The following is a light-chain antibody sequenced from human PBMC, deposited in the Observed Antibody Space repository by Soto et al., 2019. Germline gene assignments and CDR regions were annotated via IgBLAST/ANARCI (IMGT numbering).Light chain of an antibody. CDR2: GAS. CDR1: QSIDTY. V-gene: IGKV3-15*01. Sequence: EIVLTQSPATLSVSPGERATLYCRASQSIDTYLAWYQQKPGQAPRPLIYGASNRATGIPARFSGSGSGTEFTLSISSLQSEDFAVYYCQQYDHWPRGTFGQGTKLEI. J-gene: IGKJ2*01. CDR3: QQYDHWPRGT.